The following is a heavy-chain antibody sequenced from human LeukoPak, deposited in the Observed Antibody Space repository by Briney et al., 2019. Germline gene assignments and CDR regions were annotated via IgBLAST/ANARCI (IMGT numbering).Heavy chain of an antibody. CDR1: GGSISSYY. Sequence: SETLSLTCTVSGGSISSYYWSWIRQPPGKGLEWIGYIYYSGSTNYSPSLKSRVTISVDTSKNQFSLKLSSVTAADTAVYYCARAPLWFGELYYYFDYWGQGTLVTVSS. J-gene: IGHJ4*02. CDR3: ARAPLWFGELYYYFDY. CDR2: IYYSGST. D-gene: IGHD3-10*01. V-gene: IGHV4-59*01.